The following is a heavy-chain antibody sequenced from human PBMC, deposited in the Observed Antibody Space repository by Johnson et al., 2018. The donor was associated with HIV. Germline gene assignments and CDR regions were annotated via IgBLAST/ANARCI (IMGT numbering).Heavy chain of an antibody. J-gene: IGHJ3*02. CDR3: AKGSGSGWLRDAFDI. CDR2: IYSGGST. V-gene: IGHV3-66*01. D-gene: IGHD6-19*01. CDR1: GFTFGDYA. Sequence: VQLVESGGDLVQPGRSLRLSCSTSGFTFGDYAMSWFRQAPGKGLEWVSVIYSGGSTYYADSVKGRFTISRDNSKNTLYLQMNSLRAEDTAVYYCAKGSGSGWLRDAFDIWGQGTMVTVSS.